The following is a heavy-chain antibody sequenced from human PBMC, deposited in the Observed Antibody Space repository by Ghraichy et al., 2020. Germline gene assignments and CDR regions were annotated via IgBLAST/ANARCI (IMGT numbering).Heavy chain of an antibody. V-gene: IGHV3-30*04. CDR2: ISYDGSNK. D-gene: IGHD3-22*01. J-gene: IGHJ6*02. CDR3: ARDGDSSGYYYYYGMDV. Sequence: AGSLRLSCAASGFTFSSYAMHWVRQAPGKGLEWVAVISYDGSNKYYADSVKGRFTISRDNSKNTLYLQMNSLRAEDTAVYYCARDGDSSGYYYYYGMDVWGQGTTVTVSS. CDR1: GFTFSSYA.